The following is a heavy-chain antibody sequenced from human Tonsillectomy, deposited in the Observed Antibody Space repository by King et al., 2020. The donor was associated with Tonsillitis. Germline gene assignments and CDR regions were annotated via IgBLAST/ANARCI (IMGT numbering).Heavy chain of an antibody. CDR3: SEGANWYYFDY. D-gene: IGHD1-1*01. CDR1: GGSISSYY. J-gene: IGHJ4*02. V-gene: IGHV4-59*01. CDR2: IFYSGST. Sequence: VQLQESGPGLVKPSETLSLTCTVSGGSISSYYWSWIRQPPGKGLEWIGYIFYSGSTNYNPSLKSRFSISLDATKNHFSLRLSSVTAADTAVYYCSEGANWYYFDYWGQGTLVTVSS.